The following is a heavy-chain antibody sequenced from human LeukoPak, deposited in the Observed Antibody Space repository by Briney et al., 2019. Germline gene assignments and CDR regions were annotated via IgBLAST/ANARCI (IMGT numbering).Heavy chain of an antibody. J-gene: IGHJ3*02. CDR2: IYHSGST. CDR3: ARGGLVVSHAFDI. CDR1: GGSISSSNW. Sequence: SETLSLTCAVSGGSISSSNWWSWVRQPPGKGLEWIGEIYHSGSTNYNPSLKSRVTISVDKSKNQFSLKLSSVTAADTTVYYCARGGLVVSHAFDIWGQGTMVTVSS. D-gene: IGHD3-22*01. V-gene: IGHV4-4*02.